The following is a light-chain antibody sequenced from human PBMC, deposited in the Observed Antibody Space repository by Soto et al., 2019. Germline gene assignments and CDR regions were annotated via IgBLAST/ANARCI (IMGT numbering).Light chain of an antibody. J-gene: IGKJ5*01. V-gene: IGKV1-33*01. CDR3: QQHDGRPTMT. CDR1: QDIDNS. CDR2: AVS. Sequence: IQLTQSPSSLSTSVGETVTITCRASQDIDNSLNWYQHQPGKAPKLLIYAVSFLETGVPSRFSGRGSGTVFSLTINSLQADDFATYYCQQHDGRPTMTFGQGTRRDIK.